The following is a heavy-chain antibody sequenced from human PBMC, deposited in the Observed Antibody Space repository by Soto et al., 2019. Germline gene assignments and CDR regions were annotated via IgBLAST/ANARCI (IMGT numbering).Heavy chain of an antibody. V-gene: IGHV4-39*02. CDR2: IYYSGAT. J-gene: IGHJ6*02. CDR1: GGSISGSSCY. CDR3: AIDYSGRGPYYYSRDV. D-gene: IGHD4-4*01. Sequence: SETLSLTCTVSGGSISGSSCYWGWIRQPPGKGLEWIGSIYYSGATYYNPSLKSRVTISVDTSTNQFSLRLSSVTAADTAVYYCAIDYSGRGPYYYSRDVCGQGTTITFSS.